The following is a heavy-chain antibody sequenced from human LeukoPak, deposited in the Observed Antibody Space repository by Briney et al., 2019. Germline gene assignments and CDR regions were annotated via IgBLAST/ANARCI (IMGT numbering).Heavy chain of an antibody. J-gene: IGHJ4*02. V-gene: IGHV3-30-3*01. CDR3: ARDPRAGYYDFWSGYSVYYFDY. Sequence: PGRSLRLSCAASGFTFSSYAMHWVRQAPGKGLEWVAVISYDGSNKYYADSVKGRFTISRDNSKNTLYLQMNSLRAEDTAVYYCARDPRAGYYDFWSGYSVYYFDYWGQGTLVTVSS. CDR2: ISYDGSNK. D-gene: IGHD3-3*01. CDR1: GFTFSSYA.